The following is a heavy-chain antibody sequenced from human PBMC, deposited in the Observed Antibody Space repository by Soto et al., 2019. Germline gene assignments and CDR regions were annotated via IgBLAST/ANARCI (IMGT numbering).Heavy chain of an antibody. CDR1: GASFSCYY. Sequence: SEALSLTSAVYGASFSCYYCGWIRQPSGKGLGWIGEINHSGSTNYSQSLKSRVTISVDTSKNQFSLKLSSVTAADTAVYYCARQSPKYYDCWSGYYMKNGVHYFDYWGQGTLVTVSS. V-gene: IGHV4-34*01. D-gene: IGHD3-3*01. CDR3: ARQSPKYYDCWSGYYMKNGVHYFDY. J-gene: IGHJ4*02. CDR2: INHSGST.